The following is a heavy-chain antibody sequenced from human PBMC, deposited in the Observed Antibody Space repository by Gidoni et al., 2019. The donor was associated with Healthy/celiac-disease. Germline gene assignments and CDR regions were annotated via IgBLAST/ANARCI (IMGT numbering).Heavy chain of an antibody. CDR1: GFTFRNAW. CDR2: IKSKTDGGTT. V-gene: IGHV3-15*01. Sequence: EVQLVESGGGLVKPGGSLRLSCAASGFTFRNAWLSWFRQAPGKGLEWVGRIKSKTDGGTTDYAAPVKGRFTISRDDSKNTLYLQMNSLKTEDTAVYYCTTLLDSSGYYSLASYYYYGMDVWGQGTTVTVSS. CDR3: TTLLDSSGYYSLASYYYYGMDV. J-gene: IGHJ6*02. D-gene: IGHD3-22*01.